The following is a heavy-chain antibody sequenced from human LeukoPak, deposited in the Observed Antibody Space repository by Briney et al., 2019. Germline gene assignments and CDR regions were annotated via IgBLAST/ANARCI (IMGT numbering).Heavy chain of an antibody. V-gene: IGHV3-30*18. CDR2: ISYDGGDK. J-gene: IGHJ4*02. Sequence: GGSLRLSCAASGFTFSSYGMHWVRQAPVKGLEWVAVISYDGGDKYYADSVEGRFTISRDSSKNTLYLQMNSLRAEDTAVYYCANQDGVWGQGTLVTVSS. CDR3: ANQDGV. D-gene: IGHD4-17*01. CDR1: GFTFSSYG.